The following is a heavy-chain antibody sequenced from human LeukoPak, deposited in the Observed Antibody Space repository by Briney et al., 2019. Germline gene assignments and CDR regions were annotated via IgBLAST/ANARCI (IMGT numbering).Heavy chain of an antibody. CDR3: ARGRNDNGGMFFDS. CDR1: GASIRSYY. D-gene: IGHD4-23*01. J-gene: IGHJ4*02. V-gene: IGHV4-59*01. CDR2: ISYSGYT. Sequence: SETLSLTCTVSGASIRSYYWSWIRQAPGKGPEWVGFISYSGYTSYSPSLKSRVAISVDTSKSQFSPRLTSMTAADTAIYYCARGRNDNGGMFFDSWAQGTLVTVSS.